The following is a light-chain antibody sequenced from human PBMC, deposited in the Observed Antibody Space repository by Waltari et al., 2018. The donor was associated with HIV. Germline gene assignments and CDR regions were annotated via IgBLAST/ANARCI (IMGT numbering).Light chain of an antibody. CDR2: DVS. CDR3: CSYAGSYTVDV. CDR1: SSDVGGYNY. J-gene: IGLJ1*01. Sequence: QSALTQPRSVSGSPGQSVTISCTGTSSDVGGYNYVSWYQQHPGKAPKLMIYDVSKRPAGFPDRFSGSKSGNTASLTISGLQAEDEADYYCCSYAGSYTVDVFGTGTKVTVL. V-gene: IGLV2-11*01.